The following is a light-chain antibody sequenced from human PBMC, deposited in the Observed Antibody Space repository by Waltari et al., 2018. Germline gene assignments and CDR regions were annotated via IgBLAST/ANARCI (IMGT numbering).Light chain of an antibody. CDR3: SSQSSDDVVL. J-gene: IGLJ3*02. CDR1: SSDVGTYNS. Sequence: QSALTQPASESGSPGQSITISCPGTSSDVGTYNSVSWYQDHPGQGPKVIIYDVSDRPSGVSARFSGSKSGNTASLTISGLQAEDEADYYCSSQSSDDVVLFGGGTKVTVL. CDR2: DVS. V-gene: IGLV2-14*03.